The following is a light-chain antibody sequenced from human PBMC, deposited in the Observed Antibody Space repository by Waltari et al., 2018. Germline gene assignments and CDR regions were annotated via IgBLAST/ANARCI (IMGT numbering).Light chain of an antibody. V-gene: IGKV1-27*01. CDR2: AAS. J-gene: IGKJ3*01. CDR1: QGIRNF. Sequence: DIQMTQSPSSLSASVGARATIPSRASQGIRNFLAWYQQKPGSVPKLLIYAASTLQSGVPSRFSGSGSGTDFTLTISSLQPEDVATYYCQKYDSAPFTFGPGTEVDIK. CDR3: QKYDSAPFT.